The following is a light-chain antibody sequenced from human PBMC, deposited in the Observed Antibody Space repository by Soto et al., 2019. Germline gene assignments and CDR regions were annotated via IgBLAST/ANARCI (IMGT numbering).Light chain of an antibody. CDR1: QSISSR. Sequence: DILLTQSPCTLSASVGDTVNITCRASQSISSRLAWYQQKPGKAPKLLIYKASSLESGVPSRFSGSGSGTEFTLTISSLQPDDFASYYCQQYNSYPWTFGQGTKVEIK. J-gene: IGKJ1*01. CDR2: KAS. CDR3: QQYNSYPWT. V-gene: IGKV1-5*03.